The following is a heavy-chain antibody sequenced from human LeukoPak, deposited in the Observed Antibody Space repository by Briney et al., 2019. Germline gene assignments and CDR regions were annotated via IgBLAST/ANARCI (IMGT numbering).Heavy chain of an antibody. CDR1: GFNFSSYS. J-gene: IGHJ4*02. CDR3: ARDPSLRPYDSSGYYYDFDY. CDR2: ISSSSSYI. Sequence: PGGSLRLSCAASGFNFSSYSMNWVGQAPGKGLEWVSSISSSSSYIYYADSVKGRFTITRDNAKNSLYLQMNSLRAEAAAVYYCARDPSLRPYDSSGYYYDFDYWGQGTLVTVSS. D-gene: IGHD3-22*01. V-gene: IGHV3-21*01.